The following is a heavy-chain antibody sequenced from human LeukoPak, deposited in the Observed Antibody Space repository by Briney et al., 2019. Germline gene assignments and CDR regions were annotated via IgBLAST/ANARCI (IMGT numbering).Heavy chain of an antibody. D-gene: IGHD6-13*01. CDR3: ARDRYRSSSWYRRWFDP. J-gene: IGHJ5*02. CDR2: INPNSGGT. CDR1: GYTFTGYY. V-gene: IGHV1-2*02. Sequence: ASVKVSCKASGYTFTGYYMHWVRQAPGQGLEWMGWINPNSGGTNYAQKFQGRVTMTRDTSISTAYMELSRLRSDDTAVYYCARDRYRSSSWYRRWFDPWGQGTLVTVSS.